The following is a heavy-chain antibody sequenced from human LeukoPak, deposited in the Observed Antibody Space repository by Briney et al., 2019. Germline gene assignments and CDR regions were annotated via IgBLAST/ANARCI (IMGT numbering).Heavy chain of an antibody. CDR3: ARDGAGYCSTTTCRAGVDY. J-gene: IGHJ4*02. CDR2: MYHGGSA. V-gene: IGHV4-38-2*02. D-gene: IGHD2-2*01. CDR1: GGSFSGYY. Sequence: SETLSLTCAVYGGSFSGYYWGWIRQPPGKGLEWIGSMYHGGSAYYNPSLKSRVTMSLDTSKNQFSLKLSSVTAADTAVYYCARDGAGYCSTTTCRAGVDYWGQGTLVTVSS.